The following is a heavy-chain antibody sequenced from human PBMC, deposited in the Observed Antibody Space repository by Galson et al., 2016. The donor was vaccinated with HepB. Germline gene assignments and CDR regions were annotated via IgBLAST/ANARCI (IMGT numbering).Heavy chain of an antibody. CDR1: GFTFSIYG. V-gene: IGHV3-33*01. CDR2: IWSDGSYQ. CDR3: AREGAVAGVYHGALEN. D-gene: IGHD6-19*01. Sequence: SLRLSCAASGFTFSIYGMHWVRQAPGKGLDWVAVIWSDGSYQLYGDSVKGRFTISRDNSQSTLYLQMNSLRAEDTAVYYCAREGAVAGVYHGALENWGQGTLVTVTS. J-gene: IGHJ4*02.